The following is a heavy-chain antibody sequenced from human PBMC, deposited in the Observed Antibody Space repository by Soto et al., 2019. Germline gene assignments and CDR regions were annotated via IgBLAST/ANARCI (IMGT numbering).Heavy chain of an antibody. D-gene: IGHD1-20*01. CDR3: ASPLPITGTTNAFDI. J-gene: IGHJ3*02. CDR1: GFTFSSYS. CDR2: ISSSSSTI. Sequence: GGSLRLSCAASGFTFSSYSMNWVRQAPGKGLEWVSYISSSSSTIYYADSVKGRFTNSRDNAKNTLYLQMNSLRAEDTAVYYCASPLPITGTTNAFDIWGQGTRVTVSS. V-gene: IGHV3-48*01.